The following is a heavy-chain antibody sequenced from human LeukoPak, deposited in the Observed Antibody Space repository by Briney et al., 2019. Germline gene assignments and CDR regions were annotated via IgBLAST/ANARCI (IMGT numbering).Heavy chain of an antibody. D-gene: IGHD2-2*02. CDR1: GFTFSSYA. V-gene: IGHV3-23*01. CDR2: ISGSGGST. CDR3: AGIDIVVVPAAIEGDY. J-gene: IGHJ4*02. Sequence: GGSLRLSCAASGFTFSSYAMSWVRRAPGKGLEWVSAISGSGGSTYYADSVKGRFTISRDNSKNTLYLQMNSLRAEDTAVYYCAGIDIVVVPAAIEGDYWGQGTLVTVSS.